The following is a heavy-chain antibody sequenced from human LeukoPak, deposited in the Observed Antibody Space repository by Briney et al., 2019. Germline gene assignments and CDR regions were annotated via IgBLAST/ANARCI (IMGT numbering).Heavy chain of an antibody. D-gene: IGHD6-6*01. J-gene: IGHJ6*02. CDR3: ARRGAARRYDGMDV. Sequence: SETLSLTCTVSGGFISSYYWSWLRQPPGKGLESIGYIYYSGSTTYNPSLKSRVIISVDTSKNQFALKLTSVTAADTAVYYCARRGAARRYDGMDVWGQGTTVTVSS. CDR1: GGFISSYY. V-gene: IGHV4-59*08. CDR2: IYYSGST.